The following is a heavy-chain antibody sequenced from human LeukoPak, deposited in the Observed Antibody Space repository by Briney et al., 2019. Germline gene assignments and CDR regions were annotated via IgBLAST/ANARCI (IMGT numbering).Heavy chain of an antibody. CDR1: GGSISTTY. CDR2: IYTSGNT. J-gene: IGHJ2*01. CDR3: ARDPSSWYFDL. Sequence: SSQTLSLTCTVSGGSISTTYLSWLRQPAGKGLEWIGRIYTSGNTNYNPSLKSRVTMSVDTSKNQFSLRLASVTAADTALYYCARDPSSWYFDLWGRGTLVTVSS. V-gene: IGHV4-4*07.